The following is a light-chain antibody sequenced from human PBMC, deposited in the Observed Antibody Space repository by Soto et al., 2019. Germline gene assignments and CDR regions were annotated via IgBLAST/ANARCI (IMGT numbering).Light chain of an antibody. CDR1: SSGVGGYNY. CDR2: DVS. V-gene: IGLV2-14*01. CDR3: SSYASSSPPV. Sequence: QSALTQPASVSGSPGQSITISCTGTSSGVGGYNYVSWYQQHPGKAPKLMIYDVSNRPSGVSNRFSGSKSGNTASLTISGLQAEDEADYYCSSYASSSPPVFRTGTKLTVL. J-gene: IGLJ1*01.